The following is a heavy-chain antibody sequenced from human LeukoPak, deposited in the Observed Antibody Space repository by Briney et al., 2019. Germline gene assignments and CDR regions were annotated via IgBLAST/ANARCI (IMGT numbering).Heavy chain of an antibody. CDR3: ARMEGSLGYFDL. J-gene: IGHJ2*01. D-gene: IGHD2-15*01. CDR2: ISYDGSNK. CDR1: GFTFSDFA. Sequence: GGSLRLSCEASGFTFSDFAMHWVRQAPGKGLECMSVISYDGSNKYYADSVKGRFTISRDNSKNTLYLQMKSLRPEDTAVYYCARMEGSLGYFDLWSRGTLVTVSS. V-gene: IGHV3-30*04.